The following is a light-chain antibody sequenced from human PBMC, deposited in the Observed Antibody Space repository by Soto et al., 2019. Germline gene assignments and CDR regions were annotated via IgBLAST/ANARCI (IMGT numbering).Light chain of an antibody. CDR3: QQYNSYSSR. CDR2: DAS. Sequence: DIQMTQSPPTLSASVGDRVTITCRASQSLSNWLAWYQQKPGKAPKLLIYDASTLESGVPSRFSGSGSGTEFTLTISSLQPDDSATYYCQQYNSYSSRFGQGTKVEIK. J-gene: IGKJ1*01. CDR1: QSLSNW. V-gene: IGKV1-5*01.